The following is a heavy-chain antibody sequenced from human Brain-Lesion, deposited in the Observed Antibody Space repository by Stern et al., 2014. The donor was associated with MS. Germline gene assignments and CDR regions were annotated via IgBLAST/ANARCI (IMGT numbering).Heavy chain of an antibody. Sequence: QMVESGGDLVQPGRSLRLSCAAFGFTFGDYAMHWVRQAPGQGLEWVAGISWNRGTIGYADSVKGRFPTSRDNAYSSLYLQMNSLRPEDTALYYCARDITGSSAYFAYWGQGTLVTVSS. D-gene: IGHD1-14*01. V-gene: IGHV3-9*01. J-gene: IGHJ4*02. CDR1: GFTFGDYA. CDR2: ISWNRGTI. CDR3: ARDITGSSAYFAY.